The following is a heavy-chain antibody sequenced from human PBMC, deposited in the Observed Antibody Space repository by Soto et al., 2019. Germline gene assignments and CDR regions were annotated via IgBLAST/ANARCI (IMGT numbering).Heavy chain of an antibody. CDR2: IYYSGST. D-gene: IGHD5-18*01. CDR1: GGSISGYH. Sequence: PSETLSLTCTVSGGSISGYHWSWIRQPPGKGLEWIGYIYYSGSTNYNPSLKSRVTISVDTSKNQFSLKLGSVTAADTAVYYCARGNTAIFSWGQRTLVTVSS. V-gene: IGHV4-59*01. J-gene: IGHJ4*02. CDR3: ARGNTAIFS.